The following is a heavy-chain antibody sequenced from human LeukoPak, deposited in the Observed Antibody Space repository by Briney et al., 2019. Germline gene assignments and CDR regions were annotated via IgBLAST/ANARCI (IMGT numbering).Heavy chain of an antibody. CDR2: ISGSGGST. CDR1: GFTFSGYA. D-gene: IGHD1-26*01. Sequence: GGSLRLSCAASGFTFSGYAMSWVRQAPGKGLEWVSAISGSGGSTYYADSVKGRFTISRDNSKNTLYLQMNSLRAEDTAIYYCAKVSDSGSYYFDYWGQETLVTVSS. CDR3: AKVSDSGSYYFDY. J-gene: IGHJ4*02. V-gene: IGHV3-23*01.